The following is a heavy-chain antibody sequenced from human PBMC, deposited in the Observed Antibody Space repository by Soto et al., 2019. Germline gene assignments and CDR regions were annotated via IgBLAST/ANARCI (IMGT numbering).Heavy chain of an antibody. J-gene: IGHJ4*02. CDR3: ARTVVVVAATPGLGY. V-gene: IGHV3-30-3*01. CDR1: GFTFSSYA. CDR2: ISYDGSNK. D-gene: IGHD2-15*01. Sequence: PVGSLRLSCAASGFTFSSYAMHWVRQAPGKGLEWVAVISYDGSNKYYADSVKGRFTISRDNSKNTLYLQMNSLRAEDTAVYYCARTVVVVAATPGLGYWGQGTLVTVSS.